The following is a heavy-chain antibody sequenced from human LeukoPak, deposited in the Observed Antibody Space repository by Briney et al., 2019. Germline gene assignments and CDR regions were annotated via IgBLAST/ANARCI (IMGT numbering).Heavy chain of an antibody. V-gene: IGHV4-61*02. CDR3: ARLNWSDLRDY. CDR1: GGSISTGNYF. Sequence: PSQTLSLTCTVSGGSISTGNYFWSWIRQPAGKGLGWIGRIYASGSTNYNPSLKSRVTMSVDTSKNQFSLKLSSVTAADTAVYYCARLNWSDLRDYWGQGTLVTVSS. D-gene: IGHD1-1*01. J-gene: IGHJ4*02. CDR2: IYASGST.